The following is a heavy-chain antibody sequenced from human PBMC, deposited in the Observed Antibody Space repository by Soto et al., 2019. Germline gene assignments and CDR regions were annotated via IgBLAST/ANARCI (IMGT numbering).Heavy chain of an antibody. CDR3: ARDRKVWQY. CDR1: GLTFSSYA. Sequence: EVQLLESGGGLVQPGGSLRLCCAASGLTFSSYAMSWVRQAPGKGLEWVSAISASGGKTYYGDSVKGRFTISRDNSKNTLCLQMNRLRAEDTAVYYCARDRKVWQYWGQGTLVTVSS. CDR2: ISASGGKT. D-gene: IGHD6-13*01. J-gene: IGHJ4*02. V-gene: IGHV3-23*01.